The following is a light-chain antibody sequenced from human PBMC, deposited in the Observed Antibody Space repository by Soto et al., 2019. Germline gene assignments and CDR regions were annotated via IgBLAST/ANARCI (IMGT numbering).Light chain of an antibody. V-gene: IGLV2-23*01. CDR1: SSDVGSYNL. J-gene: IGLJ1*01. CDR3: CSYAGRSIYV. Sequence: QSALTQPAYVSGSPGQSITISCTGTSSDVGSYNLVSWYQQHPDRAPKLMVYEGTKRPSGVSIRFSGSKSGNTASLTISGLQAEDEADYYCCSYAGRSIYVFGTGTKVTVL. CDR2: EGT.